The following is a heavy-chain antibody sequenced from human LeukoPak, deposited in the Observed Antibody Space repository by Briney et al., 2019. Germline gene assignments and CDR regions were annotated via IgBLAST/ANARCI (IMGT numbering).Heavy chain of an antibody. CDR1: GGSFSGDY. D-gene: IGHD3-10*01. V-gene: IGHV4-34*01. CDR3: AREGFGELSHFDY. Sequence: SETLSLTCVVYGGSFSGDYWSWIRQPPGRGLEWIGEINHSGRTNYDPSLKSRVTISVDTSKNQFSLKLSSVTAADTAVYYCAREGFGELSHFDYWGQGTLVTVSS. CDR2: INHSGRT. J-gene: IGHJ4*02.